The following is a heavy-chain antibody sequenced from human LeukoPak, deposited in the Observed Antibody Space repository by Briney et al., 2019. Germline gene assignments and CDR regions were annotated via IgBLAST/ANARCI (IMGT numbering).Heavy chain of an antibody. CDR3: TTGLTF. CDR1: GFTFNYAW. D-gene: IGHD2/OR15-2a*01. J-gene: IGHJ4*02. Sequence: GGSLRLSCAASGFTFNYAWMSWVRQTPGKGLEWLGRINTKSDGGTTDYAAPVKGRFTISRDDSKNTVYLQMKSLRTDDTAVYYCTTGLTFWGQGTLVTVSS. V-gene: IGHV3-15*01. CDR2: INTKSDGGTT.